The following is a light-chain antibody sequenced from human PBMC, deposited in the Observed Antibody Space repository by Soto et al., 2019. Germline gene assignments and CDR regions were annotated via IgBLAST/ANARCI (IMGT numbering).Light chain of an antibody. V-gene: IGLV2-11*01. CDR1: SSDVGTYDF. CDR3: CLYAVTFYV. J-gene: IGLJ1*01. CDR2: DVS. Sequence: QSVLTQPRSVSGSRGQSVTISCTGTSSDVGTYDFVSWYQQHPGKAPRLMIFDVSERPSGVPDRFSGSKSGNTASLTISGLQAEDEADYYCCLYAVTFYVFGTGTKSPS.